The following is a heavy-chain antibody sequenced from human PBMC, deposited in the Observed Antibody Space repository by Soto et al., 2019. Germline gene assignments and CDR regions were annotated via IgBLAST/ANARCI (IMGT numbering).Heavy chain of an antibody. CDR2: IKPDGSEK. J-gene: IGHJ4*02. D-gene: IGHD6-6*01. Sequence: GGSLRLSYAASGFTFGTYWVSWVRQAPGKGLEWVANIKPDGSEKYYVDSVKGRFTISRDNAKNSLYLQMKSLRAEDTAVYYCARGSSSSGFDYWGQGTLVTVSS. V-gene: IGHV3-7*05. CDR3: ARGSSSSGFDY. CDR1: GFTFGTYW.